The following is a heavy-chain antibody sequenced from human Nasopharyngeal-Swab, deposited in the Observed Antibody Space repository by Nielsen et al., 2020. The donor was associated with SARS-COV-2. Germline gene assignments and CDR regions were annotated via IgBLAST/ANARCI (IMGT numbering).Heavy chain of an antibody. CDR3: AKQGGYSGHGTFDY. CDR1: GPSFDAYA. V-gene: IGHV3-43*02. J-gene: IGHJ4*02. Sequence: LKICCAASGPSFDAYALLWVRPAPGKGLEWVSLNSGDGGSTYYADSVKGRINISRDNSQHSLYLQMNSLRTEDTALYDCAKQGGYSGHGTFDYWGQGTLVTVSS. D-gene: IGHD5-12*01. CDR2: NSGDGGST.